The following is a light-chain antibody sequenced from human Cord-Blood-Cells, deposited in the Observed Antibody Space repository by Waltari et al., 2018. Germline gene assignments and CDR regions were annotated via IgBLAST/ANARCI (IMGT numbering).Light chain of an antibody. CDR2: YDS. CDR3: QVWDSSSDHWV. V-gene: IGLV3-21*04. J-gene: IGLJ3*02. CDR1: NIGSKS. Sequence: SYVLTQPPSVSVAPGKTARITWGGNNIGSKSVHWYQQKPGQAPVLVIYYDSDRPSGIPERFSGSNSGNTATLTISRVEAGDEADYYCQVWDSSSDHWVFGGGTK.